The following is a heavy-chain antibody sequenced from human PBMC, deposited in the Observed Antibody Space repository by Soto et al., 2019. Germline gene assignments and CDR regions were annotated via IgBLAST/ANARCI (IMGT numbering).Heavy chain of an antibody. CDR2: IYPRDSDT. CDR1: GFTFTTYW. CDR3: ARRPNTLNYYAMDV. V-gene: IGHV5-51*01. Sequence: PGESLKISCKASGFTFTTYWIGWVRQMPGKGLEWMGIIYPRDSDTRYSPSFQGQVTISADRSISTAYLQWSSLKASDTAIYYCARRPNTLNYYAMDVWGQGTTVTVSS. J-gene: IGHJ6*02. D-gene: IGHD3-9*01.